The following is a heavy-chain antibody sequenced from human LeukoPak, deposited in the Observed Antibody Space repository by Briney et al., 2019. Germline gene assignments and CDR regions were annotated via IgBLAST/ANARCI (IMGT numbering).Heavy chain of an antibody. CDR1: GFTFSNCA. CDR2: LSGSGANT. D-gene: IGHD3-22*01. J-gene: IGHJ4*02. Sequence: GGSLRLSCAASGFTFSNCAMSWVRQAPGKGLEWVSGLSGSGANTHHADSVKGRFTISRDNFKNTLYLQMNSLRAEDTGLYYCARHTSGNLQPFDYWGQGTLVTVSS. CDR3: ARHTSGNLQPFDY. V-gene: IGHV3-23*01.